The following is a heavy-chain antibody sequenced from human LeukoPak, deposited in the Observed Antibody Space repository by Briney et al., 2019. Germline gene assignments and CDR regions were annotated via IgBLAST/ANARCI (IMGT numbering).Heavy chain of an antibody. CDR2: TYYRSTWYN. CDR1: GDGVSSNSVT. Sequence: SRTLSLTCAISGDGVSSNSVTWDWLRQSPSRGLEWLGRTYYRSTWYNDYAVSVRGRITVNPDTSKNPFSLHLNSVTPEDTAVYYCARRLTQYDCFDPGGQGILVTVSS. CDR3: ARRLTQYDCFDP. V-gene: IGHV6-1*01. D-gene: IGHD2-2*01. J-gene: IGHJ5*02.